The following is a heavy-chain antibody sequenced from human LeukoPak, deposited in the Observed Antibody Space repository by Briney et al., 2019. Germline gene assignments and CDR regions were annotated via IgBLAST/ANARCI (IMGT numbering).Heavy chain of an antibody. CDR2: ISGSGGST. Sequence: GGSLRLSCAASGLTFSSYGMSWVRQAPGKGLEWVSAISGSGGSTYYADSVKGRFTISRDNSKNTLYLQMTSLRAEDTAVYYCSRSGSGSYFLDYWGQGTLVTVSS. D-gene: IGHD3-10*01. V-gene: IGHV3-23*01. CDR1: GLTFSSYG. CDR3: SRSGSGSYFLDY. J-gene: IGHJ4*02.